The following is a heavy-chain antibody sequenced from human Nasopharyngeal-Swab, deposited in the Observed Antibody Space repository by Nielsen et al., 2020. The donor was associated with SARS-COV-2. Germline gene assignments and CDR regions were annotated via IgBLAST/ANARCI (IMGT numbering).Heavy chain of an antibody. CDR1: GGSITSYY. J-gene: IGHJ4*02. CDR2: IYTSGST. D-gene: IGHD5-12*01. Sequence: SETLSLTCTVSGGSITSYYWSWIRQPAGKGLEWIGRIYTSGSTNYNPSLKSRVTISVDTSKNQFSLKLSSVTAADTAVYYCAREAVATLAVDYWGQGTLVTVSS. CDR3: AREAVATLAVDY. V-gene: IGHV4-4*07.